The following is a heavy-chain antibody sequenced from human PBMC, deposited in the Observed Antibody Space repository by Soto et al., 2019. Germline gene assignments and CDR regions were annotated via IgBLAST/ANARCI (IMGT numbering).Heavy chain of an antibody. CDR2: LYGNGDT. CDR1: GFSLNSDEVG. J-gene: IGHJ3*01. D-gene: IGHD1-1*01. CDR3: AHTGHLVDAFDF. Sequence: QITLKESAPTLVKPTETLTLTCAFSGFSLNSDEVGVGWIRQPPGKALECLALLYGNGDTRFSPSLKSRLTLTNDTSANLVVLSLAKVDPVDTATYFCAHTGHLVDAFDFWGQGTLVTVSS. V-gene: IGHV2-5*01.